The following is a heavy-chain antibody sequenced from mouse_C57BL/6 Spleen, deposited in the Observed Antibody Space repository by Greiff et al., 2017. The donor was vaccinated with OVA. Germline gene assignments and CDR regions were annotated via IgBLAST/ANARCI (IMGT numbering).Heavy chain of an antibody. D-gene: IGHD1-1*01. CDR2: IYPGDGDT. V-gene: IGHV1-80*01. CDR1: GYAFSSYW. J-gene: IGHJ1*03. Sequence: VKLQQSGAELVKPGASVKISCKASGYAFSSYWMNWVKQRPGKGLEWIGQIYPGDGDTNYNGKFKGKATLTADKSSSTAYMQLSSLTSEDSAVYFCASGGSSLYWYFDVWGTGTTVTVSS. CDR3: ASGGSSLYWYFDV.